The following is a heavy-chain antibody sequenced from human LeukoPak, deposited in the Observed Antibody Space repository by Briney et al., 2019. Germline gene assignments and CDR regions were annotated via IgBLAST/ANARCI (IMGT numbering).Heavy chain of an antibody. CDR2: IFPIFGTA. CDR3: AREAENNYYYYMDV. CDR1: GGTFSSYA. Sequence: SVKVSCKASGGTFSSYAISWVRQAPGQGLEWMGGIFPIFGTANYAQKFQGRVTITTDESTSTAYMELSSLRSEDTAVYYCAREAENNYYYYMDVWGKGTTVTVSS. J-gene: IGHJ6*03. V-gene: IGHV1-69*05. D-gene: IGHD1-14*01.